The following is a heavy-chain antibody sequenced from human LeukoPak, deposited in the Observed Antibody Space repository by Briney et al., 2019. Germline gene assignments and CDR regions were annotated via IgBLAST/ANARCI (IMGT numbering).Heavy chain of an antibody. CDR1: GFTISNPW. Sequence: GGSLILSCAASGFTISNPWMNWVRQAPGKGLEWVGRIKSKTDGGTTDYAASVKGRFTISRDDSKNTLFLQMDSLKTDDTAVYYCTTDLWVESTMLNYWGQGTLVTVSA. D-gene: IGHD3-10*02. CDR3: TTDLWVESTMLNY. J-gene: IGHJ4*02. V-gene: IGHV3-15*01. CDR2: IKSKTDGGTT.